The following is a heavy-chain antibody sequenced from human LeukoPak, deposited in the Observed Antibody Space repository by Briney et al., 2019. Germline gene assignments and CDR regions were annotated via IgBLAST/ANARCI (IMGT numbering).Heavy chain of an antibody. J-gene: IGHJ6*03. CDR1: GGSFSGYY. CDR3: ARVSRGIVVVPAAVSYYYYMDV. V-gene: IGHV4-34*01. Sequence: SETLSLTCAVYGGSFSGYYWSWIRQPPGKGLEWIGEINHSGSTNYNPSLKSRVTISVDTSKNQFSLKLSSVTAADTAVYYCARVSRGIVVVPAAVSYYYYMDVWGKGTTVTVSS. D-gene: IGHD2-2*01. CDR2: INHSGST.